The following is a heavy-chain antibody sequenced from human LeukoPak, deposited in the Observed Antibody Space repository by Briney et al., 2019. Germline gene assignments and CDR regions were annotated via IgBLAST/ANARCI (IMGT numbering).Heavy chain of an antibody. CDR2: INSDVSST. V-gene: IGHV3-74*01. Sequence: WGSLRLSCAASGFTFSSYWMHWVRQAPGKGLVWVSRINSDVSSTSYADSVKGRFTISRDNAKNTLYLQMNSLRAEDTAVYYCTREEKVVITPRYYGMDVWGQGTTVTVSS. CDR1: GFTFSSYW. D-gene: IGHD3-22*01. J-gene: IGHJ6*02. CDR3: TREEKVVITPRYYGMDV.